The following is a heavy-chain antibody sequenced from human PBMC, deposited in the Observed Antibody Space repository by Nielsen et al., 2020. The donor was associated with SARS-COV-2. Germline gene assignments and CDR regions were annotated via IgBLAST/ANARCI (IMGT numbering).Heavy chain of an antibody. CDR1: GFTFDDYT. CDR2: ISWDGGST. V-gene: IGHV3-43*01. D-gene: IGHD5-18*01. CDR3: AKGRGYSYGTVSGYFDL. J-gene: IGHJ2*01. Sequence: GESLKISCAASGFTFDDYTMHWVRQAPGKGLEWVSLISWDGGSTYYADSVKGRFTISRDNSKNSLYLQMNSLRTEDTALYYCAKGRGYSYGTVSGYFDLWGRGTLVTVSS.